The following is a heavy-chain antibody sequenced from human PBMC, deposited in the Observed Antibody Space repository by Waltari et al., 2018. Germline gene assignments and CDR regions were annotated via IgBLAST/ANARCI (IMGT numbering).Heavy chain of an antibody. CDR1: GFSFRTCS. CDR3: ARIREYLGHSVVVYGGRWFDH. D-gene: IGHD2-21*01. Sequence: VLLVETGGGLSKSGGSSRLSCAASGFSFRTCSMNWHRKAPGKRLEWVASISSNSYIYYAESVKGRFTISRDNAKNPLFLKMNSLRAEDTAVYYCARIREYLGHSVVVYGGRWFDHWGQGTLVTVSS. J-gene: IGHJ5*02. CDR2: ISSNSYI. V-gene: IGHV3-21*01.